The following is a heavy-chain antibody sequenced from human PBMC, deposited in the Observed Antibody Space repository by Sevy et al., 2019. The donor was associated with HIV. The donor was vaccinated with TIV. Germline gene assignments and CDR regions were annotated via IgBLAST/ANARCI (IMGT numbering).Heavy chain of an antibody. D-gene: IGHD3-22*01. V-gene: IGHV3-53*01. J-gene: IGHJ3*02. CDR1: GFTVGSNY. Sequence: GGSLRLSCAASGFTVGSNYMSWVRQAPGKGLEWVSIIYSGVTTSYADSVKGRFTISRDNSKNTLYLQMNSLRAEDTAVYYCARVSVYYYDSSGYYTTRNAFDIWGQGTMVTVS. CDR3: ARVSVYYYDSSGYYTTRNAFDI. CDR2: IYSGVTT.